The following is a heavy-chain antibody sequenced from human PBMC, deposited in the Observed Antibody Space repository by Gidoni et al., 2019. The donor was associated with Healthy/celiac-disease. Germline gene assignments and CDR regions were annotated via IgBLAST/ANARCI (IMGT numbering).Heavy chain of an antibody. J-gene: IGHJ6*02. D-gene: IGHD5-18*01. CDR3: ARGVRGYSYNYYYYYGMDV. CDR1: GGTFSSYA. CDR2: IIPIFGTA. V-gene: IGHV1-69*01. Sequence: KKPGSSVKVSCKASGGTFSSYAISWVRQAPGQGLEWMGGIIPIFGTANYAQKFQGRVTITADESTSTAYMELSSLRSEDTAVYYCARGVRGYSYNYYYYYGMDVWGQGTTVTVSS.